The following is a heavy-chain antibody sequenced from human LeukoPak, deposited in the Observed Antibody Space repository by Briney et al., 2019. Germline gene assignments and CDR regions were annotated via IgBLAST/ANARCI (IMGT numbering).Heavy chain of an antibody. D-gene: IGHD2-2*02. CDR1: GGSISSSSYY. CDR3: ARDSPGVVPAAIGPEYYFDY. CDR2: IYYSGST. V-gene: IGHV4-39*07. Sequence: SETLSLTCTVSGGSISSSSYYWGWIRQPPGKGLEWIGSIYYSGSTYYNPSLKSRVTISVDRSKNQFSLKLSSVTAADTAVYYCARDSPGVVPAAIGPEYYFDYWGQGTLVTVSS. J-gene: IGHJ4*02.